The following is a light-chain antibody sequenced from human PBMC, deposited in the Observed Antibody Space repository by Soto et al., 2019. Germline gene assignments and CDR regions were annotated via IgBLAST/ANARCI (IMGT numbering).Light chain of an antibody. CDR3: QQYNSYPRT. V-gene: IGKV1-5*01. CDR2: EAS. CDR1: QSISYC. Sequence: DIQMTQSPSTLSASAGDRATITCRASQSISYCLAWYQQKPGKAPKLLIYEASRLESGVPSRISGSGSGTEFTLTISSLQPEDFAIYYCQQYNSYPRTFGQGTKVDIK. J-gene: IGKJ1*01.